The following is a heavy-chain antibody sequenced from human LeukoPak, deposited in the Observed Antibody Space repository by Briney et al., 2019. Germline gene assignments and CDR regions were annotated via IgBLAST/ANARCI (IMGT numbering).Heavy chain of an antibody. CDR2: ISGYNGNT. CDR3: ARDQMGRSGSSAY. Sequence: ASVKVSCKASGYTFTSYGISWVRQAPGQGLEWMGWISGYNGNTNYAEKVQGRVTMTKDTSTSTVYMELSSLRSEDTAVYYCARDQMGRSGSSAYWGQGTLVTVSS. CDR1: GYTFTSYG. D-gene: IGHD3-10*01. J-gene: IGHJ4*02. V-gene: IGHV1-18*01.